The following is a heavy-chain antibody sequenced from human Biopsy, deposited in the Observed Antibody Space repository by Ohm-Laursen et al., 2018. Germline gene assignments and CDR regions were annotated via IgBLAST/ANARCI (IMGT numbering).Heavy chain of an antibody. D-gene: IGHD3-22*01. CDR3: ARFPLGAYDDSGSYRAVEHWYFDL. J-gene: IGHJ2*01. CDR2: SIPLFNTA. CDR1: GGTFTNHA. Sequence: SVKVSCKASGGTFTNHAVGWVRQAPGQGLEWVGSSIPLFNTANYADKFQGRVTLTADKSTTTAYMELSSLRSEDTAIYYCARFPLGAYDDSGSYRAVEHWYFDLWGRGTLATVSS. V-gene: IGHV1-69*06.